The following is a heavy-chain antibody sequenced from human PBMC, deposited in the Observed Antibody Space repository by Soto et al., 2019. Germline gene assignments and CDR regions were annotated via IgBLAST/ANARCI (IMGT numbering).Heavy chain of an antibody. D-gene: IGHD1-26*01. CDR1: GFTFSSYA. J-gene: IGHJ4*02. V-gene: IGHV3-23*01. Sequence: GGSLRLSCAASGFTFSSYAMSWVRQAPGKGLEWVSAISGSGGSTYYADSVKGRFTISRDNSKNTLYLQMNSLRAEDTAVYYCTRGLRDAWEASGYWGQGTVVTVSS. CDR2: ISGSGGST. CDR3: TRGLRDAWEASGY.